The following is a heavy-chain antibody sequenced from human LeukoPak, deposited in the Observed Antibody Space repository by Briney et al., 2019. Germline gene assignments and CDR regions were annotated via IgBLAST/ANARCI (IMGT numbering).Heavy chain of an antibody. CDR3: ARGSGSGWPLDR. J-gene: IGHJ5*02. CDR1: GVIVSRNF. Sequence: GGSLRLSCAASGVIVSRNFMSWVRQAPGKGLQWVAIMYAGGTTDYLDSVRGRFHISRDSSNNTLSLQINSLRAEDTAVYYCARGSGSGWPLDRWGQGALVTVSS. V-gene: IGHV3-53*01. CDR2: MYAGGTT. D-gene: IGHD6-19*01.